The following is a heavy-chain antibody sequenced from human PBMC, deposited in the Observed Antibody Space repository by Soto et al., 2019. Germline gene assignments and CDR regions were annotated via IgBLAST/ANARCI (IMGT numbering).Heavy chain of an antibody. Sequence: ASVKVSCKASGYTFTSYGISWVRQAPGQGLEWMGWISAYNGNTNYAQKLQGRVTMTTDTSTSTAYMELRSLRSDDTAVYYCARSEHRRETTPPLYWGQGTLVTVSS. D-gene: IGHD2-15*01. CDR1: GYTFTSYG. V-gene: IGHV1-18*01. J-gene: IGHJ4*02. CDR2: ISAYNGNT. CDR3: ARSEHRRETTPPLY.